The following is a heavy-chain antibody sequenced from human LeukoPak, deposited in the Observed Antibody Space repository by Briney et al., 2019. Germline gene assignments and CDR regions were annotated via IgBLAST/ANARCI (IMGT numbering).Heavy chain of an antibody. J-gene: IGHJ4*02. CDR3: ARMGSDY. CDR2: IHHSGYT. Sequence: PSETLSLTCVVSGDPISSGNYWGWIRQPPEKGLEWIGNIHHSGYTNYNPSLKSRVTISVDTSKNQFSLKMKSVTAADTAVYYCARMGSDYWGQGTLVTVSS. V-gene: IGHV4-38-2*01. CDR1: GDPISSGNY. D-gene: IGHD3-16*01.